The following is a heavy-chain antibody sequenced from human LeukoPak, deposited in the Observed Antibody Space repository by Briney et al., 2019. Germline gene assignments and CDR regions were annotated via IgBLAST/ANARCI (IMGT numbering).Heavy chain of an antibody. CDR3: ARTDYYDSSGYYPDAFDI. CDR1: GGTFSSYA. J-gene: IGHJ3*02. Sequence: SVKVSCKASGGTFSSYAISWVRQAPGRGLEWMGRIIPILGIANYAQKFQGRVTITADKSTSTAYMELSSLRSEDTAVYYCARTDYYDSSGYYPDAFDIWGQGTMVTVSS. V-gene: IGHV1-69*04. D-gene: IGHD3-22*01. CDR2: IIPILGIA.